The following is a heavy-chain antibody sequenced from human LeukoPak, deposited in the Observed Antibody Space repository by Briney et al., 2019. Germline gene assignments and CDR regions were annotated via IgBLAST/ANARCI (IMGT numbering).Heavy chain of an antibody. CDR2: ISIYNGNT. J-gene: IGHJ5*02. V-gene: IGHV1-18*01. D-gene: IGHD3-3*01. Sequence: ASVKVSCKASGYTFTSYGISWVRQAPGQGLEWMGWISIYNGNTHYAQKLRGRVTMTTDTSTSTAYLELRGLRSDDTAVYYCARITYDFWSGYYMPDDPWGQGTLVTVSS. CDR3: ARITYDFWSGYYMPDDP. CDR1: GYTFTSYG.